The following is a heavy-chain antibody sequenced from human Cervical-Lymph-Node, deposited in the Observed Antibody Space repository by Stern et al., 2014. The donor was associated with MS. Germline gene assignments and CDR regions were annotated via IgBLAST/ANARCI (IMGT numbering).Heavy chain of an antibody. CDR2: IYPGDSDP. J-gene: IGHJ4*02. CDR3: ARVRRGSGWYEPFDY. D-gene: IGHD6-19*01. V-gene: IGHV5-51*03. Sequence: VQLVQSGAEVKKPGESLKISCKGSGYSFTSYWIGWVRQMPGKGLEWMGIIYPGDSDPRYSPSFQGQVTISADKSISPAYLQWSSLKASDTAMYYCARVRRGSGWYEPFDYWGQGTLVTVSS. CDR1: GYSFTSYW.